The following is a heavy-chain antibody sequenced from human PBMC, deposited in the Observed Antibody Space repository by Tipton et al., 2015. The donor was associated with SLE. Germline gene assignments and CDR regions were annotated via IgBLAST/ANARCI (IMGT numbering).Heavy chain of an antibody. J-gene: IGHJ6*02. CDR1: GGSFTTYY. V-gene: IGHV4-34*01. CDR2: INHSGST. D-gene: IGHD6-19*01. Sequence: TLSLTCSVYGGSFTTYYWNWIRQPPGKGLEWIGDINHSGSTNYNPSLTSRVSMSIDTSKNQFSLKLRSVTAADTAVYFCARGAVAGTLPHYYYGLDVWGQGTTVTVSS. CDR3: ARGAVAGTLPHYYYGLDV.